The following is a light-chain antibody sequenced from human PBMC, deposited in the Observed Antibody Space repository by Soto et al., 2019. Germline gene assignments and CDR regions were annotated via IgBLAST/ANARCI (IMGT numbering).Light chain of an antibody. CDR3: QQRSNSLT. J-gene: IGKJ2*01. V-gene: IGKV3-11*01. CDR2: DAS. Sequence: EIVLTQSPAALSLSPGERATLSCRASQSVSSYLAWYQHKPGQAPRLLIYDASNRATGIPARFSGSGSGTDFTLTISRLDPEDFAVYYCQQRSNSLTFGQGTKLEIK. CDR1: QSVSSY.